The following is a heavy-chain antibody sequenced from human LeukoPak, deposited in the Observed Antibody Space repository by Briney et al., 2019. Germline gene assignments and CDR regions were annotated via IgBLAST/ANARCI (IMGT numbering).Heavy chain of an antibody. Sequence: SETLSLTCTVSGGSISSYYWIWIRQPPGKVLEWIGFIYYSGITNYNPSLKSRVTISVDTSKNQFSLKLSSVTAADTAVYYCARVHLDGYNTGWFDPWGQGTLVTVSS. J-gene: IGHJ5*02. V-gene: IGHV4-59*01. CDR2: IYYSGIT. CDR3: ARVHLDGYNTGWFDP. CDR1: GGSISSYY. D-gene: IGHD5-24*01.